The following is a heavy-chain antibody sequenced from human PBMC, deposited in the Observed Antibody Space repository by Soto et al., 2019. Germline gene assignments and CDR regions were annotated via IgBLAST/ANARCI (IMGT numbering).Heavy chain of an antibody. CDR1: GDTFNTDA. CDR2: IIPITETP. V-gene: IGHV1-69*12. Sequence: QVQLVQSGSEVKKPGSSVKVSCKASGDTFNTDAISWGRQAPGEGLEWMGGIIPITETPNYLQKFQGRVTITADESTRTAFMELTSLRSDDTAIYFCASSRSAWFADSWGQGTLVTVSS. CDR3: ASSRSAWFADS. J-gene: IGHJ4*02. D-gene: IGHD6-19*01.